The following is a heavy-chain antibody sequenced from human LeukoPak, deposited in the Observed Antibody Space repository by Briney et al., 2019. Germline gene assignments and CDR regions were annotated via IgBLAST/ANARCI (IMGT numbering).Heavy chain of an antibody. CDR1: GYTFTSYG. J-gene: IGHJ4*02. CDR3: ARVCRGGYCSSTSPFDY. CDR2: ISAYNGNT. V-gene: IGHV1-18*01. D-gene: IGHD2-2*01. Sequence: ASVKVSCKASGYTFTSYGISWVRQAPGQGLEWMGWISAYNGNTNYAQKLQGRVTMTTDTSTSTAYMELRSLRSDDTAVYYCARVCRGGYCSSTSPFDYWGQGTLVTVSS.